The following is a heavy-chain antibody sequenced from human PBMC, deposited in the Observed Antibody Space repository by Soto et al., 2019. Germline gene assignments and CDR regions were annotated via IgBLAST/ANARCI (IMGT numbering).Heavy chain of an antibody. CDR3: TKSRRSVLMVYGFGGMDV. V-gene: IGHV3-23*01. CDR2: ISGSGDGT. CDR1: GFTFSSYA. J-gene: IGHJ6*02. D-gene: IGHD2-8*01. Sequence: PGGSLRLSCAASGFTFSSYAMSWVRRAPGKGLEWVSSISGSGDGTYYGDSVKGRFTLSRDTSQKTLYLQMNNLRGEDTAVYFCTKSRRSVLMVYGFGGMDVWGRGTTVTVSS.